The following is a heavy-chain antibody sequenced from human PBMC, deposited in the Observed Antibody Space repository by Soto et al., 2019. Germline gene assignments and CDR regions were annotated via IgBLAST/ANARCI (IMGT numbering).Heavy chain of an antibody. J-gene: IGHJ4*02. CDR2: LSSISSHT. V-gene: IGHV3-21*01. CDR3: ARAPHAPGNIVGVANLDY. D-gene: IGHD3-3*02. CDR1: GFTFSIYV. Sequence: EVQLVESGGGLVKPGGSLRLSCAASGFTFSIYVMNWVRQAPGQGLEWVSSLSSISSHTYYVDSVKGRFTISRDNAKKSLYLQMDSLRAEDTAVYYCARAPHAPGNIVGVANLDYWGQGALVTVSS.